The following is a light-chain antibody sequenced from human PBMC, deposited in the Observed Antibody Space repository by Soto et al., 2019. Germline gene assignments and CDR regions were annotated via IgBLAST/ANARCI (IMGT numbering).Light chain of an antibody. Sequence: EIVMTQSPATLSVSPGEGATLSCRASQSVGSNLAWYQQKPGQAPRLLIYGASTRATGVAARFSGSGSGTEFTLTISSLQSEDFAVYYCQQYINGPRTFGQGTKVDIK. CDR2: GAS. CDR3: QQYINGPRT. CDR1: QSVGSN. V-gene: IGKV3-15*01. J-gene: IGKJ1*01.